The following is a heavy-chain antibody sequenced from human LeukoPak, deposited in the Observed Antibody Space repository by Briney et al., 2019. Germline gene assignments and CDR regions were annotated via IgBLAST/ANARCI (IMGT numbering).Heavy chain of an antibody. CDR2: IYTSGST. V-gene: IGHV4-61*02. CDR1: GGSISSGSYY. D-gene: IGHD5-18*01. CDR3: ARGSSYGYFDY. Sequence: SETLSLTCTVSGGSISSGSYYWSWIRQPAWKGLEWIGRIYTSGSTNYNPSLKSRVTISVDTSKNQFSLKLSSVTAADTAVYYCARGSSYGYFDYWGQGTLVTVSS. J-gene: IGHJ4*02.